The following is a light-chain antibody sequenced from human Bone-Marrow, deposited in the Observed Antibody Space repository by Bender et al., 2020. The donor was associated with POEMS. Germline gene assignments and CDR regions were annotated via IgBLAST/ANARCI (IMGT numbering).Light chain of an antibody. CDR3: ETWDSSLSAVV. V-gene: IGLV3-21*04. Sequence: SYVLTQPPSVSVAPGKAARLTCGGDNIGSRTVQWYQQKPGQAPVLVMYYDSDRPSGIPERFSASKSGTSATLGITGLQTGDEADYSCETWDSSLSAVVFGGGTKLTVL. J-gene: IGLJ2*01. CDR2: YDS. CDR1: NIGSRT.